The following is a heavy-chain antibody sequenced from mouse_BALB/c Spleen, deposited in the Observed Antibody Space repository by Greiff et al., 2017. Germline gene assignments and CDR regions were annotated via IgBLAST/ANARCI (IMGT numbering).Heavy chain of an antibody. CDR1: GFNIKDTY. V-gene: IGHV14-3*02. J-gene: IGHJ1*01. Sequence: VQLQQSGAELVKPGASVKLSCTASGFNIKDTYMHWVKQRPEQGLEWIGRIDPANGNTKYDPKFQGKATITADTSSNTAYLQLSSLTSEDTAVYYCVPFSYGSSHSYWYFDVWGAGTTVTVPS. CDR3: VPFSYGSSHSYWYFDV. D-gene: IGHD1-1*01. CDR2: IDPANGNT.